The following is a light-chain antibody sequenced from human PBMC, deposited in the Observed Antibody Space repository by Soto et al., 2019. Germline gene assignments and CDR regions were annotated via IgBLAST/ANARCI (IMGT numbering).Light chain of an antibody. Sequence: QSALTQPPSASGSLGESVTISCTGTSSDVGGYNYVSWYQQHPGKAPKLIIYAVSNRSSEVPGRFSGSKSGNTASLTVSGLQAEDEADYFCSSYAANPNLVFGTGTKLTVL. CDR3: SSYAANPNLV. CDR2: AVS. V-gene: IGLV2-8*01. J-gene: IGLJ1*01. CDR1: SSDVGGYNY.